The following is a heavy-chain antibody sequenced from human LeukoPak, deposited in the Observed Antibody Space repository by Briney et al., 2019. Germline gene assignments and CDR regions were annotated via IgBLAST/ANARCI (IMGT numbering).Heavy chain of an antibody. CDR2: IMPLFGTA. CDR3: ASGSLGDGYGVGDYYQYMDV. Sequence: SVKVSCKASGGTFNSYSISWLRQAPGQGLEGMGGIMPLFGTANYAQEFQGRVTFTTDESASTAYMEVSSLRSEDTAVYYCASGSLGDGYGVGDYYQYMDVWGKGTTVTVSS. V-gene: IGHV1-69*05. D-gene: IGHD5-24*01. CDR1: GGTFNSYS. J-gene: IGHJ6*03.